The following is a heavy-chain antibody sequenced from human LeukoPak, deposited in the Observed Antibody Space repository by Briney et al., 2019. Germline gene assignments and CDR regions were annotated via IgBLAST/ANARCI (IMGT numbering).Heavy chain of an antibody. V-gene: IGHV4-31*03. CDR1: GGSISSGGYY. Sequence: PSETLSLTCTVSGGSISSGGYYWSWIRQHPGKGLEWIGYIYYSGSTYYNPSLKSRVTKSVDTSKNQFSLKLSSVTAADTAVYYCAREFGGYDSFFDYWGQGTLVTVSS. J-gene: IGHJ4*02. CDR3: AREFGGYDSFFDY. CDR2: IYYSGST. D-gene: IGHD5-12*01.